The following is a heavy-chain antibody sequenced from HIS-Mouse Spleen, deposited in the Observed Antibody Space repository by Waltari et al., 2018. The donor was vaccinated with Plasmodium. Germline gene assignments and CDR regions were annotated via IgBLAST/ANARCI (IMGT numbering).Heavy chain of an antibody. CDR3: ARQLAYYDFWSGYSRGYYFDY. D-gene: IGHD3-3*01. V-gene: IGHV4-39*01. J-gene: IGHJ4*02. CDR1: GCSISSRSYY. Sequence: QLQLQESGPGLVKHSETLSLTCTVTGCSISSRSYYLGSLRQPPGKGLEWIGSIYYSGSTYYNPSLKSRVTISVDTSKNQFSLKLSSVTAADTAVYYCARQLAYYDFWSGYSRGYYFDYWGQGTLVTVSS. CDR2: IYYSGST.